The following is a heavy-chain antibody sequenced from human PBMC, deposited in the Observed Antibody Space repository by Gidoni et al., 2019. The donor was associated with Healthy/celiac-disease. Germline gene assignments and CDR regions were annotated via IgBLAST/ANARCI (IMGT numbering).Heavy chain of an antibody. Sequence: QVTLRESGPVLVKPTDPLTLTCTVSGFYLSNARMGVSWIRQPPGKALEWLAHIFSNEEKSYSTSLKSRLTISNDTSKSQVVLNMTNMDPVDTATYYCARIWGSGWHIDYWGQGTLVTVSS. CDR1: GFYLSNARMG. CDR2: IFSNEEK. CDR3: ARIWGSGWHIDY. D-gene: IGHD6-19*01. J-gene: IGHJ4*02. V-gene: IGHV2-26*01.